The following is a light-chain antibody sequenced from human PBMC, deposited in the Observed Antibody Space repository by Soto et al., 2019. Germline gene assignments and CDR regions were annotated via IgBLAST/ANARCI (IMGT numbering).Light chain of an antibody. Sequence: DIQMTQSPSSLSASVGDRVTITCRASQSISSYLNWYQQKPGKAPKLLIYAASSLQSGVPSRFSGSGSGTDFTLTISSLQPEDFDTYYCQQSYSTPPTFGQGTKVDIK. V-gene: IGKV1-39*01. CDR3: QQSYSTPPT. CDR1: QSISSY. J-gene: IGKJ1*01. CDR2: AAS.